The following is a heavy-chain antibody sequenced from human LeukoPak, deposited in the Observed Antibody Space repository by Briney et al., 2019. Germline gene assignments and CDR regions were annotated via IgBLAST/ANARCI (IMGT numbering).Heavy chain of an antibody. J-gene: IGHJ4*02. CDR1: GFSFSNAW. Sequence: GGSLRLSCAASGFSFSNAWMTWVRQAAGKGLEWVGRIKSKTDGGTIDYAAAVKGRFTISRDDSKNTLYLQMNSLRTEDTAVYYCTTSLISGYYIDYWGQGTLVTVSS. D-gene: IGHD3-22*01. CDR3: TTSLISGYYIDY. CDR2: IKSKTDGGTI. V-gene: IGHV3-15*01.